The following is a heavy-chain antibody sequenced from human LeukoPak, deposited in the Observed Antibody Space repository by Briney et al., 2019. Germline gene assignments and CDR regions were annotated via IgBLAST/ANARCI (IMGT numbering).Heavy chain of an antibody. CDR3: ARSYYEYYYDSSGYYRPYFDY. J-gene: IGHJ4*02. CDR2: ISYDGSNK. Sequence: GGSLRLSCAASGFTFSSYAMHWVRQAPGKGLEWVAVISYDGSNKYYADSVKGRFTISRDNSKNTLYLQMNSLRAEDTAVYYCARSYYEYYYDSSGYYRPYFDYWGQGTLVTVSS. D-gene: IGHD3-22*01. V-gene: IGHV3-30*04. CDR1: GFTFSSYA.